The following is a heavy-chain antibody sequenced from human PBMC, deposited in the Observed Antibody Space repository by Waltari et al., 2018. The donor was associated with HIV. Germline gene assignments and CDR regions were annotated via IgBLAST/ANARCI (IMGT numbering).Heavy chain of an antibody. CDR3: AKAGPRIAARPNTKHQYFGY. CDR2: ISYDGSNK. CDR1: RFTFSSYG. V-gene: IGHV3-30*18. D-gene: IGHD6-6*01. J-gene: IGHJ4*02. Sequence: QVQVVESGGGVVQPGRSLRLSCAASRFTFSSYGMHWVRQAPGKGLEWVAFISYDGSNKFYADSVKGRFTISRDNSKNTLYLQMNSLRAEDTAVYYCAKAGPRIAARPNTKHQYFGYWGQGTLVTVSA.